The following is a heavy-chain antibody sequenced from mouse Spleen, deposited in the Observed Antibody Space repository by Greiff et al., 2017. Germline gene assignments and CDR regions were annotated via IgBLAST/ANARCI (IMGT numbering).Heavy chain of an antibody. CDR2: ISSGGSYT. D-gene: IGHD2-3*01. J-gene: IGHJ4*01. V-gene: IGHV5-6*01. CDR3: ARHKDDGYYEEGAMDY. CDR1: GFTFSSYG. Sequence: EVMLVESGGDLVKPGGSLKLSCAASGFTFSSYGMSWVRQTPDKRLEWVATISSGGSYTYYADTVTGRFTISRENAKNTLYLEMSSLRSEDTAMYYCARHKDDGYYEEGAMDYWGQGTSVTVSS.